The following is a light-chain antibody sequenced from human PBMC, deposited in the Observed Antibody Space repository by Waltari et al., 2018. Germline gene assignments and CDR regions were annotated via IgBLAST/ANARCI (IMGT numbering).Light chain of an antibody. V-gene: IGLV3-21*04. CDR1: NIGTSS. CDR2: YDR. CDR3: HVWHPHVDPGV. Sequence: SYVVTQPPSVSVAPGEPATIPCGGDNIGTSSVPWYQQKAGQAPVLVIFYDRDRPSGIPDRFSGSNSGNTATLTISRVEAGDEARYYCHVWHPHVDPGVFGTGTEVIVL. J-gene: IGLJ1*01.